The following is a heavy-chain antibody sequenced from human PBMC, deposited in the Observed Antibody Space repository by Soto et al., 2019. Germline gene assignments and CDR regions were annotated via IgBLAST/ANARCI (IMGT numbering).Heavy chain of an antibody. CDR3: AMDCSGWSRALDS. J-gene: IGHJ5*02. D-gene: IGHD2-15*01. V-gene: IGHV1-18*01. Sequence: QVQLVHSGGVVRKPGASVKVSCETSGFTFTSHSFNWVRQAPGQALEWMGWIAAYNGDTKYAQKFQGRVTSTTDKSANTVYIELRSLRFDDTAVYFCAMDCSGWSRALDSWGQGTLVTVSA. CDR2: IAAYNGDT. CDR1: GFTFTSHS.